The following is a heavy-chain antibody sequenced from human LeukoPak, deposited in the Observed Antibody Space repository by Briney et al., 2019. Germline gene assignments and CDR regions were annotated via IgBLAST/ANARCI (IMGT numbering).Heavy chain of an antibody. CDR3: ARSIFQQLVPGL. V-gene: IGHV4-4*02. CDR2: IYHSGSA. CDR1: GGSISSSNW. D-gene: IGHD6-13*01. J-gene: IGHJ4*02. Sequence: PSETLSLTCAVSGGSISSSNWWSWVRQPPGKGLEWIGEIYHSGSANYNPSLKSRVTISIDKPTSQFSLKLRSVTAADTATYYCARSIFQQLVPGLWGQGTLVTVSS.